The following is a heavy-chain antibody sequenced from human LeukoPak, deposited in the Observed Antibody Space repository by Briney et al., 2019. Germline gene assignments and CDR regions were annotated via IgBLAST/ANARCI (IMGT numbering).Heavy chain of an antibody. CDR1: GFTFTNYW. CDR2: KKQNGIEK. CDR3: AELGITMIGGV. V-gene: IGHV3-7*01. J-gene: IGHJ6*04. D-gene: IGHD3-10*02. Sequence: GGSLRLSCAASGFTFTNYWMSWVRQAPGKGLEWVANKKQNGIEKYYVDSVKGRFTISRDNAKNSLYLQMNSLRAEDTAVYYCAELGITMIGGVWGKGTTVTISS.